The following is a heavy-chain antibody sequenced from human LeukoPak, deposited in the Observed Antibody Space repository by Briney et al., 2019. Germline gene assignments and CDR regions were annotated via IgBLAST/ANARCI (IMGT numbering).Heavy chain of an antibody. Sequence: PSQTLSLTCTVSGGSISSGSYYWSWIRQPAGRGLEWIGRIYTSGSTNYNPSLKSRVTISVDTSKNQFSLKLSSVTAADTAVYYCASTYCSSTSCSLNAFDIWGQGTMVTVSS. J-gene: IGHJ3*02. CDR1: GGSISSGSYY. V-gene: IGHV4-61*02. CDR3: ASTYCSSTSCSLNAFDI. D-gene: IGHD2-2*01. CDR2: IYTSGST.